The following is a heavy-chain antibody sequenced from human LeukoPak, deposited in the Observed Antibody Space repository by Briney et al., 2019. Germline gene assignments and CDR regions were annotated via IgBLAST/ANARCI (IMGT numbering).Heavy chain of an antibody. CDR2: ISYDGSNK. CDR3: AVIAAAGNFDY. V-gene: IGHV3-30*03. D-gene: IGHD6-13*01. J-gene: IGHJ4*02. CDR1: GFTFSSYG. Sequence: GRSLRLSCAASGFTFSSYGMHWVRQAPGKWLEWVAVISYDGSNKYYADSVKGRFTISRDNSKNTLYLQMNSLRAEDTAVYYCAVIAAAGNFDYWGQGTLVTVSS.